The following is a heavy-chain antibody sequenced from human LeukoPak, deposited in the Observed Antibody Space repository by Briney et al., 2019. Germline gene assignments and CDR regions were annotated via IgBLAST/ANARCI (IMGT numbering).Heavy chain of an antibody. J-gene: IGHJ4*02. V-gene: IGHV2-5*01. Sequence: SGPTLVKPTQTLTLTCTFSGFSLSTSGVGVGWIRQPPGKALEWLALIYWNDDKRYSPSLKSRLTITKDTSKNQVVLTMTNMDPVDTATYYCVRSPGLLWFGEEGVDYWGQGTLVTVSS. CDR2: IYWNDDK. CDR1: GFSLSTSGVG. D-gene: IGHD3-10*01. CDR3: VRSPGLLWFGEEGVDY.